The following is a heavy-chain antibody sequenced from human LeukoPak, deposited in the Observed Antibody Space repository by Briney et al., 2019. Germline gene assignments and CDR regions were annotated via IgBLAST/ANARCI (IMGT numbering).Heavy chain of an antibody. CDR2: IHDSGIT. CDR3: ATRATAGPW. Sequence: SGTLSLSCAVSGAAISTTYWSSWVRQPPGKGLEWIGVIHDSGITNYNPSLESRFTISVDKSNKQFPLSLTSVTAADTAVYYCATRATAGPWWGQGTLVTVSS. D-gene: IGHD6-13*01. CDR1: GAAISTTYW. V-gene: IGHV4-4*02. J-gene: IGHJ4*02.